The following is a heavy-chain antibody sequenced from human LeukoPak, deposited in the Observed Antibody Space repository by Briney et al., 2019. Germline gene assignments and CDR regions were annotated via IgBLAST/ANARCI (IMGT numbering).Heavy chain of an antibody. Sequence: GASVKVSCKASGYTFTSYYMHWVRQAPGQGLEWMGIINPSGGSTSYAQKFQGRVTMTRDTSTSTVYMELSSLRSEDTAVYYCARDRAPNYYDSSDALDIWGQGTMVTVSS. V-gene: IGHV1-46*01. CDR1: GYTFTSYY. D-gene: IGHD3-22*01. CDR3: ARDRAPNYYDSSDALDI. CDR2: INPSGGST. J-gene: IGHJ3*02.